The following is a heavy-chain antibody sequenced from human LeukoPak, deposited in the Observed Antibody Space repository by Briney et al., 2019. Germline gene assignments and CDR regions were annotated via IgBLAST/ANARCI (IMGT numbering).Heavy chain of an antibody. CDR1: GFTFGSYS. J-gene: IGHJ4*02. CDR2: ISSSSSYI. CDR3: ARGEVPLRYFDWLSPGGYFDY. D-gene: IGHD3-9*01. Sequence: PGGSLRLSCAASGFTFGSYSMNWVRQAPGKGLEWVSSISSSSSYIYYADSVKGRFTISRDNAKNSLYLQMNSLRAEDTAVYYCARGEVPLRYFDWLSPGGYFDYWGQGTLVTVSS. V-gene: IGHV3-21*01.